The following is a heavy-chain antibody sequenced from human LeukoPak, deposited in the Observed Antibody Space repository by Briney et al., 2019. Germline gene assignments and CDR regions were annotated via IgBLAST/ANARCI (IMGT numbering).Heavy chain of an antibody. D-gene: IGHD6-19*01. CDR3: ATVMAVAGPFDP. Sequence: ASVKFSCKASGYTFTGYYMHWVRQAPGQGLEWMGWINPNSGGTNYAQKFQGRVTMTRDTSISTAYMELSRLRSDDTAVYYCATVMAVAGPFDPWGQGTLVTVSS. CDR1: GYTFTGYY. CDR2: INPNSGGT. J-gene: IGHJ5*02. V-gene: IGHV1-2*02.